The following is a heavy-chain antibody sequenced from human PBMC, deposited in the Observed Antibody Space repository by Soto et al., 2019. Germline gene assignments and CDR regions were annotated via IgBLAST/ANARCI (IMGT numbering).Heavy chain of an antibody. Sequence: EVQLVESGGGLVKPGGSLRLSGAASGLTLSGYSRNWFRQAPGKGLEWFSSISSSSSYIYYADSVKGRFTISRDNAKNSLYLQMNSLRAEDTAVYYCARDTSGYDLVYFDYWGQGTLVTVSS. V-gene: IGHV3-21*01. CDR3: ARDTSGYDLVYFDY. D-gene: IGHD5-12*01. J-gene: IGHJ4*02. CDR1: GLTLSGYS. CDR2: ISSSSSYI.